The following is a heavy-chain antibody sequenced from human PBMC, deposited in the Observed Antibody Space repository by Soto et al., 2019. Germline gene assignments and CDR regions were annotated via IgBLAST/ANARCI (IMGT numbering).Heavy chain of an antibody. D-gene: IGHD2-2*01. CDR2: IIPIPGTA. CDR1: GGTFSSYA. Sequence: QVQLVQSGAEVKKPGSSVKVSCKASGGTFSSYAISWVRQAPGQGLEWMGGIIPIPGTANYAPTFQGRVTITADESTSTAYMELSSLRSEDTAVYYCARSQGSSTSLEIYYYYYYGMDGWGQGTTVTVSS. CDR3: ARSQGSSTSLEIYYYYYYGMDG. V-gene: IGHV1-69*01. J-gene: IGHJ6*02.